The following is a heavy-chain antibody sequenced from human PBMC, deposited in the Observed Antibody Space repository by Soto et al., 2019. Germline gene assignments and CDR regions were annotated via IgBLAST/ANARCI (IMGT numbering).Heavy chain of an antibody. CDR2: SYYSGTS. Sequence: SETLSLTCAVSGGSIRVQSYYWTWIRQTPGKGLEWVGTSYYSGTSYFIPALKGRVTIDLDTSNHHFWIRLSSVTAADKAVYYSTRRYNCHDYYSDTWGHATLVT. V-gene: IGHV4-39*01. CDR3: TRRYNCHDYYSDT. CDR1: GGSIRVQSYY. D-gene: IGHD1-20*01. J-gene: IGHJ5*01.